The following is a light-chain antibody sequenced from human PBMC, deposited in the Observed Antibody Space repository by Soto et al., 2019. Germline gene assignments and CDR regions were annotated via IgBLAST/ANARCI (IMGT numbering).Light chain of an antibody. Sequence: EIVLTQSPGTLSVSPGQRATLSCRASQNIRSNYVAWFQQTPGQAPRLLIYGALNRASGIPDRFSGSGSGTEFTLTISSLEPEDFVVYYCQQYHSPPLTFGQGTKVDI. CDR2: GAL. J-gene: IGKJ1*01. CDR1: QNIRSNY. CDR3: QQYHSPPLT. V-gene: IGKV3-20*01.